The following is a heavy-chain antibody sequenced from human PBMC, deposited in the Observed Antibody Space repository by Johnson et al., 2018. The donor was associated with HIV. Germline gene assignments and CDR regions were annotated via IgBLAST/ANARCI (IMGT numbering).Heavy chain of an antibody. CDR3: VRRSRYHEFWSDDDAFDI. J-gene: IGHJ3*02. D-gene: IGHD3-3*01. CDR2: IWYDGTNK. CDR1: GFTFSSYA. Sequence: QVQLVESGGGLVQPGGSLRLSCAASGFTFSSYAMHWVRQAPGKGLEWVAVIWYDGTNKYYADSVRGRFTISRDNAKNSLYLQMNSLRVDDTGLYYCVRRSRYHEFWSDDDAFDIWGQGTMVTVSS. V-gene: IGHV3-33*08.